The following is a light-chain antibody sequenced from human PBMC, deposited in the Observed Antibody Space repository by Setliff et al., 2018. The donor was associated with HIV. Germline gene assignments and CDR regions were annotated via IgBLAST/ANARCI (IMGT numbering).Light chain of an antibody. J-gene: IGLJ3*02. CDR2: DVS. V-gene: IGLV2-14*03. CDR3: SSYTSTSTFWV. Sequence: QSVLTQPASVSGSPGQSITFSCTGTSSDVGGYNYVSRYQQHPGKAPKLMIFDVSNRPSGVSNLFSGSKSGNTASLTISGLQAEDEADYYCSSYTSTSTFWVFGGGTQLTV. CDR1: SSDVGGYNY.